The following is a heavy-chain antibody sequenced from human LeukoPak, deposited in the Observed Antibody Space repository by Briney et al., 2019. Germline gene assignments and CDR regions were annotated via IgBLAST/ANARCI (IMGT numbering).Heavy chain of an antibody. Sequence: SETLSLTCTVSGGSISSYYWSWIRQPAGKGLEWIGRIYTSGSTNYNPSLKSRVTMSVDTSKNQFSLRLSSVTAADTAVYYCARSIAAAGTFDYWGQGTLVTVSS. V-gene: IGHV4-4*07. CDR3: ARSIAAAGTFDY. D-gene: IGHD6-13*01. CDR1: GGSISSYY. CDR2: IYTSGST. J-gene: IGHJ4*02.